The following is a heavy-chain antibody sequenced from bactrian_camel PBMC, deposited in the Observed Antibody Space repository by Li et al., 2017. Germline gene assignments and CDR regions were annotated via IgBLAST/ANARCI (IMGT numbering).Heavy chain of an antibody. CDR2: ISAFGGT. J-gene: IGHJ4*01. CDR3: VLNYYSGSWSFVY. V-gene: IGHV3S55*01. D-gene: IGHD3*01. CDR1: GYTVNNYC. Sequence: QVQLVESGGGSVQAGGSLSLSCAASGYTVNNYCMGWFRQAPGKEREEVAAISAFGGTRYTDAVKGRFTISRANAENTLYLQVNSLKTDDTAMYYCVLNYYSGSWSFVYWGQGTQVTVS.